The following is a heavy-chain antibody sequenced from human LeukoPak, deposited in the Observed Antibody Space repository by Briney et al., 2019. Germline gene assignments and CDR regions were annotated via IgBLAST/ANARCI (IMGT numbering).Heavy chain of an antibody. J-gene: IGHJ4*02. Sequence: GGCLRLSCAASGFSFSSYAMHWVRQAPGKGLEWVAVISYDGSNKYYADSVKGRFTISRDNSKNTLYLQMNSLRAEDTAVYYCARDRYYYDSSLTANWGQGTLVTVSS. CDR2: ISYDGSNK. CDR3: ARDRYYYDSSLTAN. CDR1: GFSFSSYA. V-gene: IGHV3-30*04. D-gene: IGHD3-22*01.